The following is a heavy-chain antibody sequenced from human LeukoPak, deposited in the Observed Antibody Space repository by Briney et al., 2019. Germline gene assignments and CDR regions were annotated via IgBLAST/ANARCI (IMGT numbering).Heavy chain of an antibody. D-gene: IGHD4-17*01. V-gene: IGHV4-59*11. CDR1: ADSFSSHY. Sequence: SDTLSLTCAVSADSFSSHYWTWIRQPPGKGLEWIGYISYIGSTNYNPSLKSRVTISIDTSKNQFSLKLSSVTAADTAVYYCARDLVTVTKGFDIWGQGTMVSVSS. CDR3: ARDLVTVTKGFDI. CDR2: ISYIGST. J-gene: IGHJ3*02.